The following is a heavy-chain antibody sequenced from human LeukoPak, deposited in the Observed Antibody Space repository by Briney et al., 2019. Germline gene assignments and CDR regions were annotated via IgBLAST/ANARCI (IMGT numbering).Heavy chain of an antibody. V-gene: IGHV3-53*01. J-gene: IGHJ4*02. CDR2: IYSGGTT. CDR1: GFTFSAYW. Sequence: TGGSLRLSCAASGFTFSAYWMNWVRQAPGKGLEWVSVIYSGGTTYYADSVKGRFTISRDNSKNTLYLQMNSLRAEDTAVYYCAKRGGWELRHFDYWGQGTLVTVSS. CDR3: AKRGGWELRHFDY. D-gene: IGHD1-26*01.